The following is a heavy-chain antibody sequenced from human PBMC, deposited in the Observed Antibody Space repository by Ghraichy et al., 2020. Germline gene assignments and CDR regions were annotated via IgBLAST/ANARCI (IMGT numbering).Heavy chain of an antibody. CDR3: ARASGIAARLYYYYGMDV. J-gene: IGHJ6*02. CDR1: GYTFTSYG. Sequence: VKVSCKASGYTFTSYGISWVRQAPGQGLEWMGWISAYNGNTNYAQKLQGRVTMTTDTSTSTAYMELRSLRSDDTAVYYCARASGIAARLYYYYGMDVWGQGTTVNVSS. D-gene: IGHD6-6*01. CDR2: ISAYNGNT. V-gene: IGHV1-18*01.